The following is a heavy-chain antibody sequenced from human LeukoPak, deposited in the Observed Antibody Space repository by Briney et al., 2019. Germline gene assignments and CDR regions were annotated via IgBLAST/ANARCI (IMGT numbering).Heavy chain of an antibody. D-gene: IGHD6-19*01. V-gene: IGHV4-61*02. CDR1: GGSISSGSYY. CDR3: ARRYSSGWYVWFDP. CDR2: IYTSGST. J-gene: IGHJ5*02. Sequence: SETLSLTCTVSGGSISSGSYYWSWIRQPAGKGLEWIGRIYTSGSTNYNPSLKSRVTISVDTSKSQFSLKLSSVTAADTAVYYCARRYSSGWYVWFDPWGQGTLVTVSS.